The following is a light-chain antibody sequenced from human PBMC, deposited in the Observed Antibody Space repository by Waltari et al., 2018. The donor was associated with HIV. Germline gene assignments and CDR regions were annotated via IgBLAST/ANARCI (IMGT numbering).Light chain of an antibody. CDR1: NLTATKR. J-gene: IGLJ2*01. CDR2: DDR. CDR3: QVWDSRGDPVI. Sequence: SYVLTQPPSVSVAPGQTAKITCGGNNLTATKRVHWSRQNPGQAPVLVVYDDRDRPSGIPDRFSGSTSGDTATLTITRAEAGDEADYYCQVWDSRGDPVIFGGGTKLTVL. V-gene: IGLV3-21*02.